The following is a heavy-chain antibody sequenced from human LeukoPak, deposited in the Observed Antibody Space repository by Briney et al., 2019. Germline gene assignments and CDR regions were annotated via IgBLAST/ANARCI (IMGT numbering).Heavy chain of an antibody. CDR2: IWYDGSNK. CDR3: ARGREYCSSTSCRDAFDI. J-gene: IGHJ3*02. V-gene: IGHV3-33*01. CDR1: GFTFSSYG. D-gene: IGHD2-2*01. Sequence: GGSLRLSCAASGFTFSSYGMHWVRQAPGKGLEWVAVIWYDGSNKYYADSVKGRFTISRDNSKNTLYLQMNSLRAEDTAVYYCARGREYCSSTSCRDAFDIWGLGAMVTVSS.